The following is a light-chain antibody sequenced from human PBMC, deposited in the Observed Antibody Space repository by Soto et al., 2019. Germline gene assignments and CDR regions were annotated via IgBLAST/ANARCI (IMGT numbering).Light chain of an antibody. CDR3: LLSYSGVGGV. CDR1: TGAVTSGHY. V-gene: IGLV7-46*01. J-gene: IGLJ2*01. Sequence: QAVVTQEPSLTVSPGGTVTLTCGSSTGAVTSGHYPYWFQQKPGQAPRTLIYSTTNNHSWTTARFSGSLLGDNAALTLSGAQAEDEDDYYCLLSYSGVGGVFGGGTKLTVL. CDR2: STT.